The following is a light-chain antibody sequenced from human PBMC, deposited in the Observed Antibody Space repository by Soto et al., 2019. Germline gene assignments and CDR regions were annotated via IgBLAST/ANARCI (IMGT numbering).Light chain of an antibody. J-gene: IGKJ1*01. CDR3: QQCYMGWT. CDR2: DVS. Sequence: DIQMTQSPSTLSASVGDRLTITFRASQSIGRFLAWYQHQPGKAPKLLIYDVSTLESGVPSRFSGTGSGTEFTFSITSLQPEDFGTYYCQQCYMGWTFGQGTKVDIK. V-gene: IGKV1-5*01. CDR1: QSIGRF.